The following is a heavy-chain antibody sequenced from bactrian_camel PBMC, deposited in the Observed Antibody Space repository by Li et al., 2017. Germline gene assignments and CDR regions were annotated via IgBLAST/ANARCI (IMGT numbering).Heavy chain of an antibody. V-gene: IGHV3S40*01. Sequence: DVQLVESGGGLVQPGGSLRVSCAASGIILSRYAVTWVRQAPGKGLEWVSASGGNTYYADSVKGRFTISHDEAKNTAYLQMNNLKPEDTGIYFCAADPTSRQLMPLERRCRDAGYWGQGTQVTVS. D-gene: IGHD6*01. CDR2: SGGNT. J-gene: IGHJ6*01. CDR1: GIILSRYA. CDR3: AADPTSRQLMPLERRCRDAGY.